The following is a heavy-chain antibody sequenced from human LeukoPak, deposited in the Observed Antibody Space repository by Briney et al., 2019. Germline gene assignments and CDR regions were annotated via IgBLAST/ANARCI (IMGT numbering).Heavy chain of an antibody. J-gene: IGHJ4*02. CDR3: AKWGDYDILTGYYVSDF. V-gene: IGHV3-23*01. CDR1: GFIFRNYA. Sequence: GGSLRLSCAASGFIFRNYAMSWVRQAPGKGLEWVSAITGSGDTTYYADSVKGRFTISRDNSKDTLYVEMNTLRAEDTAVYYCAKWGDYDILTGYYVSDFWGQGTLVTVSS. D-gene: IGHD3-9*01. CDR2: ITGSGDTT.